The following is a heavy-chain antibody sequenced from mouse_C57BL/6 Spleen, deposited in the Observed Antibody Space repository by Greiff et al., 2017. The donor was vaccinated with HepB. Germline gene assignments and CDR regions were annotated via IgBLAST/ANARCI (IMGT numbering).Heavy chain of an antibody. CDR3: ARNSNHWYFDV. Sequence: DVHLVESEGGLVQPGSSMKLSCTASGFTFSDYYMAWVRQVPEKGLEWVANINYDGSSTYYLDSLKSRFIISRDNAKNILYLQMSSLKSEDTATYYCARNSNHWYFDVWGTGTTVTVSS. CDR2: INYDGSST. CDR1: GFTFSDYY. J-gene: IGHJ1*03. D-gene: IGHD2-5*01. V-gene: IGHV5-16*01.